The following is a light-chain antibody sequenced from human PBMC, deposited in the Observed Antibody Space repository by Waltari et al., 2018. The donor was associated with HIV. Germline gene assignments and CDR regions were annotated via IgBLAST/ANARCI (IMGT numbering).Light chain of an antibody. CDR3: QQYYTTPNT. CDR1: QRVLYSSNNKNY. V-gene: IGKV4-1*01. CDR2: WAS. J-gene: IGKJ2*01. Sequence: DIVMTQSPDSLAVSLGERATINCKSSQRVLYSSNNKNYLAWYQQKPGQPPKLLIYWASTRESGVPDRFSGSGSGTDFTLTISSLQAEDVAVYYCQQYYTTPNTFGQGTKLEIK.